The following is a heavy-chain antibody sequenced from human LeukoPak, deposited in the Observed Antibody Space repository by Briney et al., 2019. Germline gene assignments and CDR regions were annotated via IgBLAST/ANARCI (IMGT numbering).Heavy chain of an antibody. V-gene: IGHV3-21*01. CDR2: ISSSSSYI. CDR3: ARDRGYCSSTSCYGHYYYYYMDV. D-gene: IGHD2-2*01. Sequence: GGSLRLSCAASGFTFSSYSMNWVRQAPGKGLEWVSSISSSSSYIYYADSVKGRFTISRDNAKNSLYLQMNSLRAEDTAVYYCARDRGYCSSTSCYGHYYYYYMDVWGKGTTVTVSS. CDR1: GFTFSSYS. J-gene: IGHJ6*03.